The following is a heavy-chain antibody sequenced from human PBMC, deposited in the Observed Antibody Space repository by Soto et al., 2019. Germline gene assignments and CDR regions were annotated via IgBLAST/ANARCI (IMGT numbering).Heavy chain of an antibody. CDR2: TYYRSKWYN. D-gene: IGHD3-16*02. CDR3: ARDRVMITFGGVISHRAGFDY. Sequence: SQTLSLTCAVSGDSVSSISAAWNWIRQYPSRGLEWLGRTYYRSKWYNDYAVPVKSRITINPDTSKNQFSLKLSSVTAADTAVYYCARDRVMITFGGVISHRAGFDYWGQGTLVTVSS. CDR1: GDSVSSISAA. V-gene: IGHV6-1*01. J-gene: IGHJ4*02.